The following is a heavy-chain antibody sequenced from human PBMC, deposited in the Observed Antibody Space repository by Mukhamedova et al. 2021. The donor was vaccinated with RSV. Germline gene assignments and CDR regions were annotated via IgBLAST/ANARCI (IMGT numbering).Heavy chain of an antibody. V-gene: IGHV5-10-1*01. CDR3: AVTRGFDY. J-gene: IGHJ4*02. CDR2: N. D-gene: IGHD4-23*01. Sequence: NNYSPSFQGHVTISADKSISTAYLQWSSLKASDTAMYYCAVTRGFDYWGQGTLVTVSS.